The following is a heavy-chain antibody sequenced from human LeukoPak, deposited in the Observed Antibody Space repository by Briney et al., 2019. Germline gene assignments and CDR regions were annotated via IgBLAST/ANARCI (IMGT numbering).Heavy chain of an antibody. CDR2: VYHSGST. J-gene: IGHJ4*02. V-gene: IGHV4-30-4*01. D-gene: IGHD3-10*01. Sequence: YPSETLSLTCTVSGVFISSGDYYWSWIRQPPGKVLEWIGYVYHSGSTYYSPPLRNRVTLSVDTSKNRFSLKLSSVTAADTAVYYCARAHGSPSVRLFDSWGQGTLVTVSS. CDR1: GVFISSGDYY. CDR3: ARAHGSPSVRLFDS.